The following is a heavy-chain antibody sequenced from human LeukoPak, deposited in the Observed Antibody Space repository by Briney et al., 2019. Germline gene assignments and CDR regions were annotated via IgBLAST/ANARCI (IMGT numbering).Heavy chain of an antibody. CDR1: GFTFSNAW. J-gene: IGHJ6*03. CDR2: IKSKTDGGTT. Sequence: WGSLRLSCAASGFTFSNAWISWVRQAPGKGLEWVGRIKSKTDGGTTDYAAPVKGRFTISRDDSKNTLYLQMNSLKNEDTAVYYCTRYCSSTSCYPYYYYYMDVWGKGTTVTVSS. V-gene: IGHV3-15*01. D-gene: IGHD2-2*01. CDR3: TRYCSSTSCYPYYYYYMDV.